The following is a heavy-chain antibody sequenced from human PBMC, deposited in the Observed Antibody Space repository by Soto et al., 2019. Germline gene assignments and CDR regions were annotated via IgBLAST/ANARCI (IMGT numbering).Heavy chain of an antibody. D-gene: IGHD2-15*01. J-gene: IGHJ4*02. CDR2: ISSSSSTI. V-gene: IGHV3-48*01. CDR3: ARDKGRSPLDY. Sequence: EVQLVESGGGLVQPGGSLRLSCAASGFTFSSYSMNWVRQAPGKGLEWVSYISSSSSTIYYADSVKSRFTISRDNAKNSLYLQMNSLRAEDTAVYYCARDKGRSPLDYWGQGTLVTVSS. CDR1: GFTFSSYS.